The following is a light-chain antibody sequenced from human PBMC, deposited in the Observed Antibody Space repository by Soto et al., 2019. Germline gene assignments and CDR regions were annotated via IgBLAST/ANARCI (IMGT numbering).Light chain of an antibody. V-gene: IGKV3-20*01. J-gene: IGKJ4*01. CDR2: GAS. CDR1: ESVSDNY. CDR3: QQYGSSPLT. Sequence: EIVLTQSPGTLSLSPGERATLSCRASESVSDNYLAWYQQRSGQAPRLVIYGASSRASAVPDRFSGSGSGEDFTLTISRLEPEDFAVYYCQQYGSSPLTFGGGTKVEIK.